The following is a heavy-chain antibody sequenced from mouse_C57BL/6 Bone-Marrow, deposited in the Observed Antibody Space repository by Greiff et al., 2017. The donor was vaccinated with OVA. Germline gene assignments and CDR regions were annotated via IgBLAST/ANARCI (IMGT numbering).Heavy chain of an antibody. D-gene: IGHD1-1*01. V-gene: IGHV5-17*01. Sequence: EVKLVESGGGLVKPGGSLKLSCAASGFTFSDYGMHWVRQAPEKGLEWVAYISSGSSTIYYADTVKGRFTISRDNAKNTLFLQMTSLRSEDTAMYYCANGRGWYFDVWGTGTTVTVSS. CDR1: GFTFSDYG. CDR3: ANGRGWYFDV. J-gene: IGHJ1*03. CDR2: ISSGSSTI.